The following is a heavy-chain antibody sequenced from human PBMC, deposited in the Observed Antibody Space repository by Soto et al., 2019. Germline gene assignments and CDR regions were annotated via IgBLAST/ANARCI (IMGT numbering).Heavy chain of an antibody. J-gene: IGHJ4*02. CDR3: AKESGPRREFDY. CDR2: ISSDAKAR. D-gene: IGHD3-10*01. CDR1: GSTFNSYA. V-gene: IGHV3-30*04. Sequence: PGGSLRLSCAASGSTFNSYAMHWVRRAPGKGLEWVAGISSDAKARNYADSVRGRFTISRDDSRNTLYLELSSLRDDDTAVYYCAKESGPRREFDYWGQGALVTVSS.